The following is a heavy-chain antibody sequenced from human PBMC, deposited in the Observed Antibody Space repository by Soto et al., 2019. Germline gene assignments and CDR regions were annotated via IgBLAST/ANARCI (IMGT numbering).Heavy chain of an antibody. CDR2: ISAYNGNT. D-gene: IGHD3-9*01. CDR1: GYTFTSYG. V-gene: IGHV1-18*01. Sequence: QVQLVQSGAEVKKPGASVKVSCKASGYTFTSYGISWVRQAPGQGLEWMGWISAYNGNTNYAQKLQGRVTMTTDTSTSTAYMELRSLRSDDTAVYYCARVGRYYDILTGYYLDAFDIWGQGTMVTVSS. J-gene: IGHJ3*02. CDR3: ARVGRYYDILTGYYLDAFDI.